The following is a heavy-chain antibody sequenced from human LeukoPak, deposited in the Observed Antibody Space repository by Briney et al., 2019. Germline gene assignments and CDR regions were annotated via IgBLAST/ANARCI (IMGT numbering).Heavy chain of an antibody. Sequence: ASVKVSCKASGGTFNSYAINWVRQAPGQGLEWMGRIIPMFDLANYAQRFQGRVTITADKSTNTAYMELSSLRSGDTAVYYCARERYGSGTYDFDYWGQGTLVTVSS. J-gene: IGHJ4*02. CDR2: IIPMFDLA. D-gene: IGHD3-10*01. V-gene: IGHV1-69*04. CDR1: GGTFNSYA. CDR3: ARERYGSGTYDFDY.